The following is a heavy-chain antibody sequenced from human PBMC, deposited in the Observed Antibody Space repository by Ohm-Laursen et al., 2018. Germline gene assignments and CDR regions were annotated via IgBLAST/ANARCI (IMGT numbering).Heavy chain of an antibody. Sequence: SETLSLTCTVSGGSISSHYWSWIRQPPGKGLEWIGYIYYSGGTNYNPSLKSRVTISVDTSKNQFSLKLSSVTAADTAVYYCARGRGYGYNYWGQGTLVTVSS. CDR1: GGSISSHY. CDR3: ARGRGYGYNY. D-gene: IGHD5-12*01. J-gene: IGHJ4*02. V-gene: IGHV4-59*11. CDR2: IYYSGGT.